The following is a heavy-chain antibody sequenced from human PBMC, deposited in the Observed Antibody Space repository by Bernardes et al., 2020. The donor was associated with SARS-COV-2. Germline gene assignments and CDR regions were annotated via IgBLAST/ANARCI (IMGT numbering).Heavy chain of an antibody. CDR2: ISAYNGNT. Sequence: ASVKVSCKASGYTFTSYGISWVRQAPGQGLEWMGWISAYNGNTNYAQKLQGRVTMTTDTSTSTAYMELRSLRSDDTAVYYCAREGLDRITIFEVVIMDYMEVWDQGTPVTV. D-gene: IGHD3-3*01. V-gene: IGHV1-18*01. J-gene: IGHJ6*02. CDR3: AREGLDRITIFEVVIMDYMEV. CDR1: GYTFTSYG.